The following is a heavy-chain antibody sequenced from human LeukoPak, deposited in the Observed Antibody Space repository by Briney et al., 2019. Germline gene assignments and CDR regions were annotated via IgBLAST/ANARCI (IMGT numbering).Heavy chain of an antibody. Sequence: SETLSLTCTVSGYSISSGYYWGWIRQPPGKGLEWIGEINHSGSTNYNPSLKSRVTISVDTSKNQFSLKLSSVTAADTAVYYCARGLYGANYYGSGSYPYYFDYWGQGTLVTVSS. CDR3: ARGLYGANYYGSGSYPYYFDY. D-gene: IGHD3-10*01. CDR1: GYSISSGYY. J-gene: IGHJ4*02. CDR2: INHSGST. V-gene: IGHV4-38-2*02.